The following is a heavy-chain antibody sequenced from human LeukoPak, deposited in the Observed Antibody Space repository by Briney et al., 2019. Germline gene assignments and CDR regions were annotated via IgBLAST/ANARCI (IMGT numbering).Heavy chain of an antibody. D-gene: IGHD5-18*01. CDR1: GFTFSSYG. J-gene: IGHJ4*02. Sequence: PGGSLRLSCAASGFTFSSYGMHWVRQAPGKGLEWVAFIRYDGSNKYYADSVKGRFTISRDNSKNTLYLQMNSLRAEDTAVYYCAKGLGYSYGQQYFDYWGQGTLVTVSS. CDR2: IRYDGSNK. CDR3: AKGLGYSYGQQYFDY. V-gene: IGHV3-30*02.